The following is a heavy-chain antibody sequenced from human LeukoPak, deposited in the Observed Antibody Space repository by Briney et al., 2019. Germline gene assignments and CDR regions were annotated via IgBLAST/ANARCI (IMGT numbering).Heavy chain of an antibody. D-gene: IGHD3-22*01. V-gene: IGHV3-7*01. J-gene: IGHJ4*02. Sequence: GGSLRLSCAASGFTFSSYWMSWVRQAPGKGLEWAANIKQDGSEKYYVDSVKGRFTISRDNAKNSLYLQMNSLRAEDTAVYYCARDIVAYDSSGYQDWGQGTLVTVSS. CDR1: GFTFSSYW. CDR3: ARDIVAYDSSGYQD. CDR2: IKQDGSEK.